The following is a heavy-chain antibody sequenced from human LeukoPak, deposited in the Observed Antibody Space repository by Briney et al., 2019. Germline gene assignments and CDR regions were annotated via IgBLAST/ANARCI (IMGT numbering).Heavy chain of an antibody. V-gene: IGHV3-30*18. J-gene: IGHJ4*02. Sequence: GRSLRLSCAASGFTFSSYGMHWVRQAPGKGLEWVAVISYDGSNKYYADSVKGRFTISRDNSKNTLYLQMNSLRAEDTAVYYCAKVISGYSYGYDYWGQGTLVTVSS. CDR3: AKVISGYSYGYDY. CDR1: GFTFSSYG. CDR2: ISYDGSNK. D-gene: IGHD5-18*01.